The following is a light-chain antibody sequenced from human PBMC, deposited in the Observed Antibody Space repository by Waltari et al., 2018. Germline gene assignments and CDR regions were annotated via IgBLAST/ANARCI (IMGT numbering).Light chain of an antibody. Sequence: QSVLAQPPSASGTPGQRVILSCSGSSSNTADRLVYWYQQFPGTAPKVLIQRNSQRPSGVPDRFSGSKSGTSASLAISGLRPEDEADYYCAAWDGTLSAVAFGGGTKLTVL. V-gene: IGLV1-47*01. CDR2: RNS. CDR1: SSNTADRL. J-gene: IGLJ2*01. CDR3: AAWDGTLSAVA.